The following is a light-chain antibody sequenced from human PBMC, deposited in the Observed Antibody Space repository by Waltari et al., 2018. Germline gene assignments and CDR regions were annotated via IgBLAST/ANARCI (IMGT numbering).Light chain of an antibody. V-gene: IGLV3-25*03. Sequence: SYELTQPPSVSVSPVQTARITCSADALANQSASRFQQKAGQAPILVIYKDIERPSGVSERFSGSSSGTTVTLTINGVQAEDEADYYCQSTDRSGDSWVFAGGTKLTVL. CDR3: QSTDRSGDSWV. CDR2: KDI. J-gene: IGLJ3*02. CDR1: ALANQS.